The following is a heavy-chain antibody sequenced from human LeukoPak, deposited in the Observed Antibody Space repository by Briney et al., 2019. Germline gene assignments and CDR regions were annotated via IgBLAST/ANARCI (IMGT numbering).Heavy chain of an antibody. CDR3: ARWGQGVLDY. Sequence: GGSLRLSCAASGXTFSTYWMHWVRQAPGKGLVWVSRVNSDGSNTRYADSVKGRFTISRDSAKNTVYLQMNSLRAEDTAVYYCARWGQGVLDYWGQGILVTVSS. J-gene: IGHJ4*02. CDR2: VNSDGSNT. D-gene: IGHD3-10*01. CDR1: GXTFSTYW. V-gene: IGHV3-74*01.